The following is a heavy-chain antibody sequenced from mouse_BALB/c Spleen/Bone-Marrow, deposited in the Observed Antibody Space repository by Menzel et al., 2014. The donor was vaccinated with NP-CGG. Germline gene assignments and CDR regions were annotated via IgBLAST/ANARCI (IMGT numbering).Heavy chain of an antibody. Sequence: VQLQQSGPELVKPGASVKMSCKASGYTFSAYVMHWVQQKPGQGLEWIGYINPYNDGTKYNEKFKGKATLTSDKSSSTAYMELSSLTSEDSAVYYCAREGGLRRGDYYAMDYRGQGTSVTVSS. J-gene: IGHJ4*01. CDR2: INPYNDGT. CDR3: AREGGLRRGDYYAMDY. V-gene: IGHV1-14*01. D-gene: IGHD2-4*01. CDR1: GYTFSAYV.